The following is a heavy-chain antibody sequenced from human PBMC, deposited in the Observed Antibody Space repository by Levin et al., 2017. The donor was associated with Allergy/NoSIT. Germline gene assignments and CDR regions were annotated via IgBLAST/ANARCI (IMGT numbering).Heavy chain of an antibody. CDR1: GYTFTSYD. CDR2: MNPNSGNT. V-gene: IGHV1-8*01. Sequence: GESLKISCKASGYTFTSYDINWVRQATGQGLEWMGWMNPNSGNTGYAQKFQGRVTMTRNTSISTAYMELSSLRSEDTAVYYCARGGGPAAGRRGLDYWGQGTLVTVSS. CDR3: ARGGGPAAGRRGLDY. J-gene: IGHJ4*02. D-gene: IGHD6-25*01.